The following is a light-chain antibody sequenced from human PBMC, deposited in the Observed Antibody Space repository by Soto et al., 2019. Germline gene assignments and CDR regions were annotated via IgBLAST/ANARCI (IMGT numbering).Light chain of an antibody. Sequence: DIQMTQSPSSLSASVGDRVTITCRASQSISSYLNWYQRKPGEAPKLLIYDASSLESGVPSRFSGSGSGTELTLTISSLQPDDFATYYCQQYNSYSWTFGQGTKVDIK. CDR3: QQYNSYSWT. CDR2: DAS. V-gene: IGKV1-5*01. CDR1: QSISSY. J-gene: IGKJ1*01.